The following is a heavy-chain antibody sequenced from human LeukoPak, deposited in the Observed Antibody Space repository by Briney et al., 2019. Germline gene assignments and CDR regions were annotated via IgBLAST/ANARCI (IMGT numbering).Heavy chain of an antibody. V-gene: IGHV4-59*08. Sequence: SETLSLTCTVSGGSISSYYWSWIRQPPGKGLEWIGYIYYSGSTNYNPSLKSRVTISVDTSKNQFSLKLSSVTAADTAVYYCATLSGSYLGYYFDYWGQGTLVTVSS. D-gene: IGHD1-26*01. J-gene: IGHJ4*02. CDR2: IYYSGST. CDR3: ATLSGSYLGYYFDY. CDR1: GGSISSYY.